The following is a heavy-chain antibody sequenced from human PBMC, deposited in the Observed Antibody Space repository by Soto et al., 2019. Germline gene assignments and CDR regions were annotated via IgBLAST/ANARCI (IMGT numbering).Heavy chain of an antibody. V-gene: IGHV1-8*01. CDR1: GYTFSNND. CDR2: MNPYSGNT. D-gene: IGHD2-8*01. CDR3: DSGASYSYAKRGYHRNFYFDL. J-gene: IGHJ2*01. Sequence: QAQLVQSGAEMKKPGASVRVSCQASGYTFSNNDINWMRQASGGGLERMGWMNPYSGNTGYEYKFEGRVSMTRDPSTNTAYNELSGFRSDDTAVYFCDSGASYSYAKRGYHRNFYFDLWGRGTLVAVSP.